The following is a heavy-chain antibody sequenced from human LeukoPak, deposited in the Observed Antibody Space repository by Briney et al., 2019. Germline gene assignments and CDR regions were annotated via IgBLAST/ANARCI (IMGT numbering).Heavy chain of an antibody. V-gene: IGHV3-13*01. CDR2: IGTAGDT. CDR1: GFTFSNHA. D-gene: IGHD1-26*01. Sequence: GGSLRLSCAASGFTFSNHAMHWVRQATGKGLEWVSAIGTAGDTFYPGSVKGRFTISRENAKNSLFLQMNSLRVEDTAVYYCARQKASHGNFDYWGQGTLVTVSS. CDR3: ARQKASHGNFDY. J-gene: IGHJ4*02.